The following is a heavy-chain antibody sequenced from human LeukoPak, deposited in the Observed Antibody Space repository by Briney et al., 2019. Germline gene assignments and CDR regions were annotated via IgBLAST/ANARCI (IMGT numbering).Heavy chain of an antibody. Sequence: SETLSLTCAVSGEAIRSGYYWGWIRQPPGKGLEWIGSGYHSGNTYYNPSLKSRVTISVDTSKNQFSLKLNSATAADTAVYYCATLPDYWGQGTLVTVSS. CDR2: GYHSGNT. J-gene: IGHJ4*02. CDR3: ATLPDY. V-gene: IGHV4-38-2*01. CDR1: GEAIRSGYY.